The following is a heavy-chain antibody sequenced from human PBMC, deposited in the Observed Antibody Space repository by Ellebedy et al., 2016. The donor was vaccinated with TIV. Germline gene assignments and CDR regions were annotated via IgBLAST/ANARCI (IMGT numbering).Heavy chain of an antibody. CDR1: AFSFDDYA. CDR3: AKEGDV. J-gene: IGHJ6*04. V-gene: IGHV3-9*01. CDR2: ISWNSGSI. Sequence: GGSLRLXXAASAFSFDDYAMHWVRQAPGKGLEWVSAISWNSGSIGYADSVKGRFTISRDNAKNSLYLQMNSLRVEDTALYYCAKEGDVWGKGTTVTVSS.